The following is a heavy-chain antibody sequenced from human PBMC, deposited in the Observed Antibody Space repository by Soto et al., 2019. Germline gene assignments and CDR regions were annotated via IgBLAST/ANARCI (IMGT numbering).Heavy chain of an antibody. J-gene: IGHJ4*02. Sequence: GGSLRLSCSASGFTFSSYAMHWVRQAPGKGLEYVSAISSNGGSTYYADSVKGRFTISRDNSKNTLYLQMSSLRAEDTAVYYCVKDKRAGVSLFDYWGQGTLVTVSS. CDR2: ISSNGGST. D-gene: IGHD2-21*01. CDR3: VKDKRAGVSLFDY. V-gene: IGHV3-64D*08. CDR1: GFTFSSYA.